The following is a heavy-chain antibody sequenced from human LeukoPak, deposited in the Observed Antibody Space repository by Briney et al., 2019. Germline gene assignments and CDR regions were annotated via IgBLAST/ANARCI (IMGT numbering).Heavy chain of an antibody. V-gene: IGHV3-53*01. CDR3: AKPASI. CDR2: IYTGGST. Sequence: GGSLRLSCAASGFTVSNYYMNWVRQAPGKGLEWVSVIYTGGSTYYADSVKGRFTISRDNSKNTLYLQMNSPRAEDTAVYYCAKPASIWGQGTMVTVSS. J-gene: IGHJ3*02. D-gene: IGHD2-2*01. CDR1: GFTVSNYY.